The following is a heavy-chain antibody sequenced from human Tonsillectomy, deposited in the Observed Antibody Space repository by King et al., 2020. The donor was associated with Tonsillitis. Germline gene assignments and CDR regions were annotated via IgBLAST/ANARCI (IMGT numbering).Heavy chain of an antibody. J-gene: IGHJ4*02. CDR2: ITYDGSNK. CDR1: GFTFSSYD. Sequence: QVQLVESGGGVVQPGRSLRLSCAASGFTFSSYDMYWVRQVPGKGLEWVAVITYDGSNKYYADSVKDRFTISRDNSKNTLYLQMNSLRAEDTAVYYCARDRDDYIFDYWGQGTLVTVSS. V-gene: IGHV3-33*05. D-gene: IGHD4/OR15-4a*01. CDR3: ARDRDDYIFDY.